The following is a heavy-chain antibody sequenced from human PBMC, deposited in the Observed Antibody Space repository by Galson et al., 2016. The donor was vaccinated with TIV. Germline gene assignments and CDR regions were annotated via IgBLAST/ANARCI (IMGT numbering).Heavy chain of an antibody. CDR2: INAGNGNT. CDR1: GYSFTTYA. J-gene: IGHJ5*02. CDR3: ARPPYCGGDCYKYDR. D-gene: IGHD2-21*01. Sequence: SVKVSCKASGYSFTTYAMHWVRQAPGQRLEWMGWINAGNGNTKYSQKFQGRVTITRDTFASTAYMELNSLTSADTAVYYCARPPYCGGDCYKYDRWGQGTLVTGSS. V-gene: IGHV1-3*01.